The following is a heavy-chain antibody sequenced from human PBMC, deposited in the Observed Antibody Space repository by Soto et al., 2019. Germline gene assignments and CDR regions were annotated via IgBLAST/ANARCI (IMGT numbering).Heavy chain of an antibody. Sequence: SETLSLTCTVSGGSISCSSYYWGWIRQPPGKGLEWIGSIYYSGSTYYNPSLKSRVTISVDTSKNQFSLKLSSVTAADTAVYYCASYDFWSGYRFDPWGQGTLVTVSS. CDR2: IYYSGST. V-gene: IGHV4-39*01. J-gene: IGHJ5*02. CDR3: ASYDFWSGYRFDP. D-gene: IGHD3-3*01. CDR1: GGSISCSSYY.